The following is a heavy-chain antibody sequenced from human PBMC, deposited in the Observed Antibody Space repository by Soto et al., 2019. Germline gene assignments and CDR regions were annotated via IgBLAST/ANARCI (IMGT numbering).Heavy chain of an antibody. CDR3: ARHRTRDYGDYFDY. D-gene: IGHD4-17*01. CDR2: ISSGGST. V-gene: IGHV4-59*08. Sequence: PGGSLRLSCAASGFSVSNLYMTWVRQAPGKGLEWVSVISSGGSTNYNPSLKSRVTISVDTSKNQFSLKLSSVTAADTAVYYCARHRTRDYGDYFDYWGQGTLVTVSS. CDR1: GFSVSNLY. J-gene: IGHJ4*02.